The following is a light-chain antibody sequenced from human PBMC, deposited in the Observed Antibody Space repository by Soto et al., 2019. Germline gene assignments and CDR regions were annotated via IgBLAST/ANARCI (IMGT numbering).Light chain of an antibody. Sequence: EIVLTQSPGTLSLSPGQRATLSCRASQSVSSSYLAWYQQKPGQAPRLLIYSTSSRATGTPDRFSGSGSGTDFTLTISRLEPEDFAVYYCQHYDNSLIFGPGTKVDIK. J-gene: IGKJ3*01. CDR3: QHYDNSLI. CDR2: STS. V-gene: IGKV3-20*01. CDR1: QSVSSSY.